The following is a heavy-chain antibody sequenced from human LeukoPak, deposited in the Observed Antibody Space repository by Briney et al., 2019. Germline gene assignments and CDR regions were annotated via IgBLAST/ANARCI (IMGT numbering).Heavy chain of an antibody. CDR3: AKGITIFGVVGY. CDR1: GFTFSNYA. Sequence: GALRLSCAASGFTFSNYAMHWVRQAPGKGLEWVAVISYDGNNKYYADSVKGRFTISRDNSKNTLYLQMNSLRAEDTAVYYCAKGITIFGVVGYWGQGTLVTVSS. V-gene: IGHV3-30*04. CDR2: ISYDGNNK. J-gene: IGHJ4*02. D-gene: IGHD3-3*01.